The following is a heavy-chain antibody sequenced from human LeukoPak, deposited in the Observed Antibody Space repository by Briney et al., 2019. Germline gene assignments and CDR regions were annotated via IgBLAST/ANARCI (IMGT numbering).Heavy chain of an antibody. CDR3: AKDSRGSGSRYYGMDV. CDR2: ISSSSSYI. V-gene: IGHV3-21*04. Sequence: GGSLRLSCAASGFTFSSYSMNWVRQAPGKGLEWVSSISSSSSYIYYADSVKGRFTISRDNAKNSLYLQMNSLRAEDTALYYCAKDSRGSGSRYYGMDVWGQGTTVSVSS. J-gene: IGHJ6*02. CDR1: GFTFSSYS. D-gene: IGHD3-10*01.